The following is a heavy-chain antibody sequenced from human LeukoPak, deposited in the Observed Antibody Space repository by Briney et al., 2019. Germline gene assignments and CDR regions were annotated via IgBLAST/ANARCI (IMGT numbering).Heavy chain of an antibody. Sequence: GGSLRLSCAAPGFTFSSYEMNWVRQAPGKGLEWVSAVSSDGINTYYTDSLKGRFTISRDNSKNTVFLQMHSLTAEDTAVYYCAKPFGFLEWLYGGYFDSWGQGTLVTVSS. J-gene: IGHJ4*02. D-gene: IGHD3-3*01. CDR2: VSSDGINT. CDR3: AKPFGFLEWLYGGYFDS. V-gene: IGHV3-23*01. CDR1: GFTFSSYE.